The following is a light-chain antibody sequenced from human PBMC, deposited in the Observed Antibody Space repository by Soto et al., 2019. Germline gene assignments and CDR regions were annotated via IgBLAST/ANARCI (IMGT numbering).Light chain of an antibody. CDR3: QQYSSSPIT. CDR2: GAA. V-gene: IGKV3-20*01. Sequence: IAVTKFPSSMCLSAGERAPLSCRASQSVSSNDLAWYQQRPGQAPRLLIYGAASRATGIPDRLSGSGSGTDFTLTISRLEPEDFAVYYCQQYSSSPITFGQGTRLEI. J-gene: IGKJ5*01. CDR1: QSVSSND.